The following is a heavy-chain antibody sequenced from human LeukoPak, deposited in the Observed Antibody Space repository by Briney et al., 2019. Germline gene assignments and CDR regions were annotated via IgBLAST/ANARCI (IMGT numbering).Heavy chain of an antibody. CDR2: TAYRSKWST. D-gene: IGHD4-23*01. V-gene: IGHV6-1*01. CDR1: GDSVSNNIIS. CDR3: ARNSVAMDV. Sequence: SQTLSLTCAISGDSVSNNIISWDWIRWRPSRGLEWLGRTAYRSKWSTDYALSVRGRISINPDTSKNQVSLQLNSVTPEDTAVYYCARNSVAMDVWGQGTTVTVSS. J-gene: IGHJ6*02.